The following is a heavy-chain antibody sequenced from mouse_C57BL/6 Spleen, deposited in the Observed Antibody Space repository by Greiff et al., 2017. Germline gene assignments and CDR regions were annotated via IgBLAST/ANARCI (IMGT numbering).Heavy chain of an antibody. V-gene: IGHV1-18*01. J-gene: IGHJ3*01. Sequence: VQLQQSGPELVKPGASVKIPCKASGYTFTDYNMDWVKQSHGKSLEWIGDINPNNGGTIYNQKFKGKATLTVDKSSSTAYMGLRSLTSEDTAVYYCAREEALDGYGGFAYWGQGTLVTVSA. CDR2: INPNNGGT. D-gene: IGHD2-2*01. CDR1: GYTFTDYN. CDR3: AREEALDGYGGFAY.